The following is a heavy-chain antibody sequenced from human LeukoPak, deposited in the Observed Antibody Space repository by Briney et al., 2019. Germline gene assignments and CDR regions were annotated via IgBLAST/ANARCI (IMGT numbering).Heavy chain of an antibody. J-gene: IGHJ4*02. CDR3: AKAFHDYGVANPCFDY. V-gene: IGHV3-23*01. Sequence: PGGSLRLSCAASGFTFSSYAMSWVRQAPGKGLEWVSAISGSGGSTYYADSVKGRFTISRDNSKNTLYLQMNSLRAEDTAVYYCAKAFHDYGVANPCFDYWGQGTLVTVSS. D-gene: IGHD4-17*01. CDR2: ISGSGGST. CDR1: GFTFSSYA.